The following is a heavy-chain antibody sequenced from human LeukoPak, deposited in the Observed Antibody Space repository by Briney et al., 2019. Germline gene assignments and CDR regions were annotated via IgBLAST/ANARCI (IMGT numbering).Heavy chain of an antibody. CDR1: GFTFSSYA. CDR2: ISGSGSST. CDR3: AKRDGYNSNPLKD. V-gene: IGHV3-23*01. D-gene: IGHD5-24*01. Sequence: PGGSLRLSCAASGFTFSSYAMGWVRQAPGKGLEWVSAISGSGSSTYYADSVEGRFTISRDNSKNTLYLQMNSLRAEDTALYYCAKRDGYNSNPLKDWGQGTLVTVSS. J-gene: IGHJ4*02.